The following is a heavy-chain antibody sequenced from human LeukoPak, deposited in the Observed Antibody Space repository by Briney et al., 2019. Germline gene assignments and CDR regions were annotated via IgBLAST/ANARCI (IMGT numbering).Heavy chain of an antibody. V-gene: IGHV4-34*01. J-gene: IGHJ5*02. CDR3: ARGSGGSWRGNWFDP. D-gene: IGHD2-15*01. CDR1: GGSFSDYY. Sequence: ASETLSLTCAVYGGSFSDYYWSWIRQPPGKGLEWIGEINHSGSTNYNPSLKSRVIMSVDASKNQFSLNLKYLNAADTAIYYCARGSGGSWRGNWFDPWGQGTLVTVSS. CDR2: INHSGST.